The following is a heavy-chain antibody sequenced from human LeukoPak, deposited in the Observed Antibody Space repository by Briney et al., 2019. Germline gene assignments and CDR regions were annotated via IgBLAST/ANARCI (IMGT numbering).Heavy chain of an antibody. CDR2: ISSNGDST. V-gene: IGHV3-64*01. Sequence: GSLRLSCAASGFIFSSYAMHWVRQAPGKRLEYVSAISSNGDSTYYANSVKGRFTISRDNSKNTLYLQMGSLRAEDMAVYYCASRYCSSTRCYQFDYWAREPWSPSPQ. CDR1: GFIFSSYA. D-gene: IGHD2-2*01. J-gene: IGHJ4*02. CDR3: ASRYCSSTRCYQFDY.